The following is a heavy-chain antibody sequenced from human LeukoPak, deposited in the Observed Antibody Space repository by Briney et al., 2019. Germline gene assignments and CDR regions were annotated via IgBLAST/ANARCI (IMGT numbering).Heavy chain of an antibody. CDR1: GFLFDNYG. CDR3: AKGGSSGYFLDL. J-gene: IGHJ5*02. CDR2: ISNDGGGT. V-gene: IGHV3-23*01. D-gene: IGHD3-22*01. Sequence: GGSLRLSCAASGFLFDNYGLVWARQAPGKGLERVAAISNDGGGTTYADFVKGRFTISRDNSKNTLFLHMNSLRAEDTALYYCAKGGSSGYFLDLWGQGTLVTVSS.